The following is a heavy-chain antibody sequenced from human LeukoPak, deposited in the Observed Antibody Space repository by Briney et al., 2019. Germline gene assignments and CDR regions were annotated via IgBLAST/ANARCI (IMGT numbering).Heavy chain of an antibody. Sequence: GGSLRLSCAASGFTFNRYGMHWVRQAPGKGLEWVAVISYDGSNIQYADSVKGRFTISRDNSMHTLYLQMNSLRAEDTAVYYCAKNGYYDTVTGGRYWYFDLWGRGALVTVSS. V-gene: IGHV3-30*18. CDR1: GFTFNRYG. D-gene: IGHD3-9*01. J-gene: IGHJ2*01. CDR2: ISYDGSNI. CDR3: AKNGYYDTVTGGRYWYFDL.